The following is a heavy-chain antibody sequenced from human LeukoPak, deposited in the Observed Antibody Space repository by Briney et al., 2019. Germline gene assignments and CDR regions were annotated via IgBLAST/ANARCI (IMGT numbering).Heavy chain of an antibody. Sequence: PSETLSLTCTVSGGSISSYYWSWIRQPPGKGLEWIGYIYYSGTTNYNPSLKSRVTISLDTSKNQFSLELSSVTAADTAVYYCARGRGASVAGYYYYYYMDVWGKGTTVTVSS. CDR1: GGSISSYY. V-gene: IGHV4-59*01. CDR3: ARGRGASVAGYYYYYYMDV. D-gene: IGHD6-19*01. J-gene: IGHJ6*03. CDR2: IYYSGTT.